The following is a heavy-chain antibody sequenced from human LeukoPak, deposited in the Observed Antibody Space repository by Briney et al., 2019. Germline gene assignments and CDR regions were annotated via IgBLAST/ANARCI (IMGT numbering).Heavy chain of an antibody. CDR2: MNHSGST. CDR3: ARLGRITMVRGAFDY. V-gene: IGHV4-34*01. D-gene: IGHD3-10*01. Sequence: SETLSLTCAVYGGSFSGYYWSWIRQPPGKGLEWIGEMNHSGSTNYNPSLKSRVTISVDTSKNQFSLKLSSVTAADTAVYYCARLGRITMVRGAFDYWGQGTLVTVSS. J-gene: IGHJ4*02. CDR1: GGSFSGYY.